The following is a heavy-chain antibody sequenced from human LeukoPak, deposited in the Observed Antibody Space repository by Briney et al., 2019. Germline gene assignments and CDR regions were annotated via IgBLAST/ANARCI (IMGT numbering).Heavy chain of an antibody. J-gene: IGHJ3*02. Sequence: PSETLSLTCTVSGGSISSYYWSWIRQPPGKGLEWIGYIYYSGSTNYNPSLKSRVTISVDTSKNQFSLKLSSVTAADTAVYYCARVVIPKAFDIWGQGTMVTVSS. CDR2: IYYSGST. D-gene: IGHD3-22*01. CDR1: GGSISSYY. CDR3: ARVVIPKAFDI. V-gene: IGHV4-59*01.